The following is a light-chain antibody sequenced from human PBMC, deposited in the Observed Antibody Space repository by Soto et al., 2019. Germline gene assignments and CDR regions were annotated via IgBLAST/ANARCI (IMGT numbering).Light chain of an antibody. J-gene: IGLJ1*01. CDR2: GVS. CDR3: SSYTSSSTRV. V-gene: IGLV2-14*01. Sequence: QSPLTQPASVSGSPGQSITISCTGTSSDVGNYNYVSWYQHHPGKAPKLMIYGVSNRPSGVSNRFSGSKAGNTASLTISGLQAEDEADYYCSSYTSSSTRVFGTGTKLTVL. CDR1: SSDVGNYNY.